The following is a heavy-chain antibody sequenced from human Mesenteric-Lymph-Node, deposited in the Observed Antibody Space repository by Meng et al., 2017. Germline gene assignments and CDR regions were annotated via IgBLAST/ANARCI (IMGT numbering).Heavy chain of an antibody. J-gene: IGHJ4*02. CDR1: GYTFTSYG. V-gene: IGHV1-18*01. CDR2: ISAYNGNT. CDR3: ARDPYGDSSGYYSG. Sequence: ASVKVSCKASGYTFTSYGISWVRQAPGQGLEWMGWISAYNGNTNYAQKLQGRVTMTTDTSTSTAYMELRSLRSEDTAVYYCARDPYGDSSGYYSGWGQGTLVTVSS. D-gene: IGHD3-22*01.